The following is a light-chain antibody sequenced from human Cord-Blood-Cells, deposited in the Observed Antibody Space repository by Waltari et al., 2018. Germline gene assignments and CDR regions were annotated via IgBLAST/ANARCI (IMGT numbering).Light chain of an antibody. CDR1: SGSIASNY. V-gene: IGLV6-57*01. CDR3: QSYDSSNWV. J-gene: IGLJ3*02. CDR2: EAN. Sequence: NFMLTQPHSVSESPGKTVTISCTRSSGSIASNYVPWYQQRPGSSPTTVIYEANQRPSGVPDRFSGSIDSSSNSASLTISGLKTEDEADYYCQSYDSSNWVFGGGTKLTVL.